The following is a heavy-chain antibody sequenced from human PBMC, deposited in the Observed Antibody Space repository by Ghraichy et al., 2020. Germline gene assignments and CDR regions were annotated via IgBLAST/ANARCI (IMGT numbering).Heavy chain of an antibody. CDR2: MNPNSGNT. V-gene: IGHV1-8*01. J-gene: IGHJ5*02. CDR3: ARGAPVGGIVLMVYAYNWFDP. Sequence: ASVKVSCKASGYTFTSYDINWVRQATGQGLEWMGWMNPNSGNTGYAQKFQGRVTMTRNTSISTAYMELSSLRSEDTAVYYCARGAPVGGIVLMVYAYNWFDPWGQGTLVTVSS. CDR1: GYTFTSYD. D-gene: IGHD2-8*01.